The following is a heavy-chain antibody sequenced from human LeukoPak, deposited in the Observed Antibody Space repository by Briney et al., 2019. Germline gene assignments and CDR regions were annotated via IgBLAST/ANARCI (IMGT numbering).Heavy chain of an antibody. Sequence: KVSCKASGYTFTSYGISWVRQMPGKGLEWMGIIYPGDSDTRYSPSFQGQVTISADKSISTAYLQWSSLKASDTAMYYCARYDGGYFAYWGQGTLVTVSS. V-gene: IGHV5-51*01. CDR1: GYTFTSYG. CDR2: IYPGDSDT. CDR3: ARYDGGYFAY. J-gene: IGHJ4*02. D-gene: IGHD3-16*01.